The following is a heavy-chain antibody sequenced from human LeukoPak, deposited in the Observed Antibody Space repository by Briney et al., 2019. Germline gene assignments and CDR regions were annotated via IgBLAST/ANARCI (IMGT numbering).Heavy chain of an antibody. J-gene: IGHJ4*02. CDR3: ARSNIVVVPAAQDYYFDY. D-gene: IGHD2-2*01. Sequence: PSETLSLTCTVSGGSISSYYWSWIRQPAGKGLEWIGYIYHSGSTYYNPSLKSRVTISVDRSKNQFSLKLSSVTAADTAVYYCARSNIVVVPAAQDYYFDYWGQGTWSPSPQ. CDR1: GGSISSYY. CDR2: IYHSGST. V-gene: IGHV4-59*06.